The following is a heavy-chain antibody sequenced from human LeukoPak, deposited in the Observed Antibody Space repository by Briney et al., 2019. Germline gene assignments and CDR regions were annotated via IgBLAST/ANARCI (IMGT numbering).Heavy chain of an antibody. V-gene: IGHV4-34*01. J-gene: IGHJ4*02. CDR1: GGSLSGYY. CDR3: ASRIAVAGTGEVTTTSFGY. Sequence: PSEPLSLTCAVYGGSLSGYYWSWIRQPPGEGLEWIGEINHSGSTNYNPSLKSRVTISVDTSKNQFSLKLSSVTAADTAVYYCASRIAVAGTGEVTTTSFGYWGQGTLVTVSS. D-gene: IGHD6-19*01. CDR2: INHSGST.